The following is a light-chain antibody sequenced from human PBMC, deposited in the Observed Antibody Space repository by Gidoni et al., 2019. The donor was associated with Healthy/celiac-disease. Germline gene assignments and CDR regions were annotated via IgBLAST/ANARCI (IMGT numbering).Light chain of an antibody. Sequence: QSVLTQPPSFSGAPGQRVPISNIGAGYDVHCYQHLPGKAPKLLIYGNSNRPSGVPERVSGSKSGTSASMASTGLKAEDDADYYCQSYDSSLSGYVFGTGTKVTVL. J-gene: IGLJ1*01. CDR2: GNS. CDR1: NIGAGYD. V-gene: IGLV1-40*01. CDR3: QSYDSSLSGYV.